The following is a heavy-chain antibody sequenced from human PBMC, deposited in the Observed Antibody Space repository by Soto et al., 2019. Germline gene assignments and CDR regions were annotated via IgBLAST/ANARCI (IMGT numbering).Heavy chain of an antibody. Sequence: SETLSLTCTVSGDSISSGDYYWSWIRQPPGKGLEWIGYISYSGSTYYNPSLKSRLTISVDTSKNQFSLKLSSVTAADTAVYYCARYTDGSGSYYNGVGWFDPWGQGTLVTVSS. V-gene: IGHV4-30-4*01. CDR1: GDSISSGDYY. D-gene: IGHD3-10*01. J-gene: IGHJ5*02. CDR2: ISYSGST. CDR3: ARYTDGSGSYYNGVGWFDP.